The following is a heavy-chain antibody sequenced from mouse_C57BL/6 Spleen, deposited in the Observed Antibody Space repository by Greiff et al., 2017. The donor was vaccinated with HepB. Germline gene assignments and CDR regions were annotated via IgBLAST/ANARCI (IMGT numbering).Heavy chain of an antibody. Sequence: VQLQQPGAELVKPGASVKLSCKASGYTFTSYWMHWVKQRPGQGLEWIGMIRPNSGSTNYNEKFKSKATLTVDKSSSTAYMQLSSLTSEDSAVYYCACYENYWAMDYWGQGTSVTVSS. D-gene: IGHD2-1*01. V-gene: IGHV1-64*01. J-gene: IGHJ4*01. CDR2: IRPNSGST. CDR1: GYTFTSYW. CDR3: ACYENYWAMDY.